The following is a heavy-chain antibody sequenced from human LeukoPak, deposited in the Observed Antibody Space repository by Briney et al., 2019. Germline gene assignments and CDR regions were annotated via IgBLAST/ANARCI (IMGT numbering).Heavy chain of an antibody. V-gene: IGHV4-34*01. CDR2: INHSGST. Sequence: PSETLSLTCAVYGGSFSGYYWSWIRQPPGKGLEWIGEINHSGSTNYNPSLKSRVTISVDTSKNQFSLKLSSVTAADTAVYYCAREVTYYYGSGSYGSYMDVWGKGTTVTASS. CDR1: GGSFSGYY. D-gene: IGHD3-10*01. J-gene: IGHJ6*03. CDR3: AREVTYYYGSGSYGSYMDV.